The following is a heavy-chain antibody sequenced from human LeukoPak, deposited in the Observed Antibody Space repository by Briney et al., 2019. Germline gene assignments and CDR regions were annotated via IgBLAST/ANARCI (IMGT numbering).Heavy chain of an antibody. Sequence: ASVKVSCKASGYTFTSYGISWVRQAPGQGLEWMGWISAYNGSTNYAQKLQGRVTMTADTSTSTAYMELRSLRSDDTAVYYCARVTAAGREEYYFDYWGQGTLVTVSS. J-gene: IGHJ4*02. CDR3: ARVTAAGREEYYFDY. CDR2: ISAYNGST. V-gene: IGHV1-18*04. CDR1: GYTFTSYG. D-gene: IGHD6-13*01.